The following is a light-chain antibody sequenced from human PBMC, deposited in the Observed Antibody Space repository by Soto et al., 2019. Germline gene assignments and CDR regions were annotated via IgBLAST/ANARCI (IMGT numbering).Light chain of an antibody. V-gene: IGLV2-8*01. Sequence: QSALTQPPSASGSPGQSVTISCTGTSSGVGGYNYVSWYQQHPGKAPKLMIYEVNKRPSGVPDRFSGSKSGNTASLTVSGLQAEDEADYYCSSYGGSSNLVFGGGTKLTVL. CDR3: SSYGGSSNLV. CDR2: EVN. J-gene: IGLJ2*01. CDR1: SSGVGGYNY.